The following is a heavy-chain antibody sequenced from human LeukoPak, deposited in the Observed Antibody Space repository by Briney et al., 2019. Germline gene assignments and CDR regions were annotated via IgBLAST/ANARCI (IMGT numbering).Heavy chain of an antibody. D-gene: IGHD4/OR15-4a*01. J-gene: IGHJ4*02. Sequence: GGSLRLSCAASGFTFRNYWMHWVRQAPGKGLVWVSRTNIDGSTSTYADSVQGRFSISRDNAKNTLYLQMNSLRAEDTAVYYCARAPMVRANVVDYWGQGTLVTVSS. CDR3: ARAPMVRANVVDY. CDR1: GFTFRNYW. CDR2: TNIDGSTS. V-gene: IGHV3-74*01.